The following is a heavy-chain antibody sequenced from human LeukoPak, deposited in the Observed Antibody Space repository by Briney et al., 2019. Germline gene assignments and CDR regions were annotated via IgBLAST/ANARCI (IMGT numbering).Heavy chain of an antibody. D-gene: IGHD3-22*01. CDR3: AVESYENSNYSPEVPGA. CDR2: IYYSGST. Sequence: SETLSLTCTVSGGSISSLYYSWIRQPPGKGLEWIGYIYYSGSTNYNPSLKSRVTISVDTSKNQFSLKLSSVTAADTAVYYCAVESYENSNYSPEVPGAWGQGTLVTVSS. V-gene: IGHV4-59*08. J-gene: IGHJ4*02. CDR1: GGSISSLY.